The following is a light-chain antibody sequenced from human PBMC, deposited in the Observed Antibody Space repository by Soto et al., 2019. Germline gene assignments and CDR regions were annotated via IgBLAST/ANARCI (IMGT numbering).Light chain of an antibody. CDR2: AVS. Sequence: EIVLTQSPGTLTLSPGEIAALSCRASQTISNNYLVWYRQKPGQAPRLLIYAVSSRAAGIPDRCSGSGSGTDFALTIDRLEPEDSAVNYCQQHSNSPWKFGQWTRVEI. CDR3: QQHSNSPWK. J-gene: IGKJ1*01. V-gene: IGKV3-20*01. CDR1: QTISNNY.